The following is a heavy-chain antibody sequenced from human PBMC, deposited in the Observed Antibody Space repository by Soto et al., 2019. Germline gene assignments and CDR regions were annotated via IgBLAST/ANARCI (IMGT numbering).Heavy chain of an antibody. J-gene: IGHJ4*02. CDR1: GFSLSTGGVG. CDR3: ANQGEGLFPFAY. Sequence: QITLKESCPTLVKPTQPLTLTCTFSGFSLSTGGVGVVWIRQPPVKALECLALIYCDDDKHFSPSLKSRLTIAKYTSKEQVVLKMTTIDPVDTATYYCANQGEGLFPFAYLGQGTLVTVSS. CDR2: IYCDDDK. D-gene: IGHD2-21*01. V-gene: IGHV2-5*02.